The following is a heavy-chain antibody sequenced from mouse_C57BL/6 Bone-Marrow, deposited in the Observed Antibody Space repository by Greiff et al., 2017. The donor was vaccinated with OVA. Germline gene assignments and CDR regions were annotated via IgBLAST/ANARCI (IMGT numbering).Heavy chain of an antibody. CDR2: IHPNSGST. V-gene: IGHV1-64*01. J-gene: IGHJ3*01. CDR3: AREGAYDGYYVFAY. CDR1: GYTFTSYW. D-gene: IGHD2-3*01. Sequence: QVQLKQSGAELVKPGASVKLSCKASGYTFTSYWMHWVKQRPGQGLEWIGMIHPNSGSTNYNEKFKSKATLTVDKSSSTAYMQLSSLTSEDSAVYYCAREGAYDGYYVFAYWGQGTLVTVSA.